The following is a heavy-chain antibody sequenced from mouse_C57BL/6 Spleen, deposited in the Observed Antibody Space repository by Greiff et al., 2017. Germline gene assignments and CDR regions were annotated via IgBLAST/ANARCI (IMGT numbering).Heavy chain of an antibody. CDR1: GYTFTSYW. V-gene: IGHV1-50*01. J-gene: IGHJ4*01. CDR2: IDPSDSTT. Sequence: QVQLQQPGAELVKPGASVKLSCKASGYTFTSYWMQWVKQRPGQGLEWIGEIDPSDSTTNYNQKFKGKATLTVDTSSSTAYMQLSSLTSEDSAVXYCARFYGSSPPNAMDYWGQGTSVTVSS. CDR3: ARFYGSSPPNAMDY. D-gene: IGHD1-1*01.